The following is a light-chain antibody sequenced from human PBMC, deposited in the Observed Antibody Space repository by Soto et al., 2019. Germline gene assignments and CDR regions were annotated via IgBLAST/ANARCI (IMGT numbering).Light chain of an antibody. CDR3: HQRQSWPRT. CDR1: QAVNTR. V-gene: IGKV3-11*01. Sequence: EIVLTQSPATLSSFPGDRVTLSCRASQAVNTRLAWYQHKPGQAPRLLIYLASNRAAGVPARFSGSGSGTDFTLTFSDVEPEDFAVYYCHQRQSWPRTFGQGTRWIS. J-gene: IGKJ1*01. CDR2: LAS.